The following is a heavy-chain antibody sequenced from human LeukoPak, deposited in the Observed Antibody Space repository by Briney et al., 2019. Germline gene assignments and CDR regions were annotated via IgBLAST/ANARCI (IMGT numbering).Heavy chain of an antibody. J-gene: IGHJ5*02. Sequence: GASVNVSCKASGGTFSSYAISWVRQAPGQGLEWMGRIIPILGIASYAQKFQGRVTITADKSTSTAYMELSSLRSEDTAVYYCARDHIGLRGVIILPENWFDPWGQGTLVTVSS. CDR3: ARDHIGLRGVIILPENWFDP. CDR1: GGTFSSYA. V-gene: IGHV1-69*04. CDR2: IIPILGIA. D-gene: IGHD3-10*01.